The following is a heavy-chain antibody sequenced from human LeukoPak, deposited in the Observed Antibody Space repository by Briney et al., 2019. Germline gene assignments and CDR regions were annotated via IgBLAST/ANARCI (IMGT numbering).Heavy chain of an antibody. J-gene: IGHJ4*02. D-gene: IGHD6-19*01. V-gene: IGHV1-18*01. CDR2: ISAYNGNT. CDR3: ATSIAVAGGFSY. Sequence: ASVKVSCKASGYTFTSYGISWVRQAPGPGLEWMGWISAYNGNTNYAQKFQGRVTMTTDTSTSTAYMELRSLRSDDTAVYYCATSIAVAGGFSYWGQGTLVTVSS. CDR1: GYTFTSYG.